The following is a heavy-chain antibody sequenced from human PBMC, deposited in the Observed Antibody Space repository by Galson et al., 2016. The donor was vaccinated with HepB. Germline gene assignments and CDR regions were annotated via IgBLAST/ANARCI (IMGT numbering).Heavy chain of an antibody. CDR2: IKTKTDGGTT. CDR3: TRGLSSDY. D-gene: IGHD3-10*01. CDR1: GFSINGWW. J-gene: IGHJ4*02. V-gene: IGHV3-15*01. Sequence: SLRLSCAGSGFSINGWWMHWVRQAPGKGLEWVGRIKTKTDGGTTDYAAPVKGRIIISRDDSENTLYLQMNSLKTEDTAVYYCTRGLSSDYWGQGTLVTVSS.